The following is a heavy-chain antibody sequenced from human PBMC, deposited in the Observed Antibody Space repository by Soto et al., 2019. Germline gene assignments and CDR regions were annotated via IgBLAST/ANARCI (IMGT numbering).Heavy chain of an antibody. CDR1: EFTFSNYW. J-gene: IGHJ4*02. CDR2: INPDGFNT. D-gene: IGHD3-9*01. V-gene: IGHV3-74*01. CDR3: VRDLTDGSVDFDS. Sequence: GGSLRLSCVASEFTFSNYWMHWVRQAPGKGLVWVSRINPDGFNTIYADSVKGRSTISRDNAKNTLYLQMNSLRAEDTAVYYCVRDLTDGSVDFDSWGQGTPLTVSS.